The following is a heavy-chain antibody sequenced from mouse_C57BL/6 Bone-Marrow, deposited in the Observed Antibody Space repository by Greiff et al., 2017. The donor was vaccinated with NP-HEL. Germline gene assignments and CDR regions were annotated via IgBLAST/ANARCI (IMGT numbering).Heavy chain of an antibody. J-gene: IGHJ1*03. CDR2: ISSGGSYT. V-gene: IGHV5-6*02. Sequence: EVKLVESGGDLVKPGGSLKLSCAASGFTFSSYGMSWVRQTPDKRLEWVATISSGGSYTSYPDSVKGQFPFSRDNAKNTLYLQMSSLKSEDTAVYYCARRYCYGSSDVWGTGTTVTVTS. D-gene: IGHD1-1*01. CDR3: ARRYCYGSSDV. CDR1: GFTFSSYG.